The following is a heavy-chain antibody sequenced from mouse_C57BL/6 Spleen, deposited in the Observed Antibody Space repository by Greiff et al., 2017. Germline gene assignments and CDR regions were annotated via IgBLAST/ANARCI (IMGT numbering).Heavy chain of an antibody. J-gene: IGHJ4*01. CDR1: GFTFSSYG. CDR3: ARSYESSMDY. V-gene: IGHV5-6*01. D-gene: IGHD2-12*01. Sequence: EVKLMESGGDLVKPGGSLKLSCAASGFTFSSYGMSWVRQTPDKRLEWVATISSGGSYTYYPDSVKGRFTISRDNAKNTLYLQMSSLKSEDTAMYYCARSYESSMDYWGQGTSVTVSS. CDR2: ISSGGSYT.